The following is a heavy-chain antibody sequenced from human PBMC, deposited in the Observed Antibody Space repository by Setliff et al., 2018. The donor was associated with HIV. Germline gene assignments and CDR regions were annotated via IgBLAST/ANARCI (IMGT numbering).Heavy chain of an antibody. J-gene: IGHJ6*03. D-gene: IGHD2-15*01. Sequence: GGSLRLSCAASGFTFSSYAMSWVRQAPGKGLDWVSAISSSGGSTYYADSVKGRFTISRDNPKNTLYLQMNSLRPEDTAVYYCAKDRSVRDYNYHYLDVWGKGTTVTAP. CDR2: ISSSGGST. CDR1: GFTFSSYA. V-gene: IGHV3-23*01. CDR3: AKDRSVRDYNYHYLDV.